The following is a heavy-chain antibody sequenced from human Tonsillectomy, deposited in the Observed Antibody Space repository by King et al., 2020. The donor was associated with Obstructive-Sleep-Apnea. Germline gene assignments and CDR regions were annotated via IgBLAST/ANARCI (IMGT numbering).Heavy chain of an antibody. Sequence: QVQLVESGGGLVQPGGSLRLSCAASGFTFSSYWMHWVRQAPGKGLEWVAFIWSDGSNKWYADSVKGRFTISRDNSKNTVHLQMNSLRAEDTAVYYCAKESYGSGSGIEYWGQGTLVTVSS. CDR1: GFTFSSYW. J-gene: IGHJ4*02. CDR3: AKESYGSGSGIEY. D-gene: IGHD3-10*01. CDR2: IWSDGSNK. V-gene: IGHV3-30*02.